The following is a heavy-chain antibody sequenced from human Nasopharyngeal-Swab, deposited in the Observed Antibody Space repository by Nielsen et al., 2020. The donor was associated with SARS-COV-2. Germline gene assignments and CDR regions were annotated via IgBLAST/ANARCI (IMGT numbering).Heavy chain of an antibody. V-gene: IGHV4-30-4*01. CDR2: IDYSGST. D-gene: IGHD3-9*01. Sequence: LRLSCTVSGASISSGKDYWNWIRQTPGRGLEWIGYIDYSGSTDHNPSLKSRVTISVDTSKNQFSLKVNSVTAADTAVYYCARLGRYYDTLSGYARHFDYWGQGILVTVSS. CDR1: GASISSGKDY. CDR3: ARLGRYYDTLSGYARHFDY. J-gene: IGHJ4*02.